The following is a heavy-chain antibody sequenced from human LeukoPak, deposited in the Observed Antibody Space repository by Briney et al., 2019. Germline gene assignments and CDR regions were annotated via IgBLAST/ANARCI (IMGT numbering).Heavy chain of an antibody. CDR1: GFTVSSNY. D-gene: IGHD4-17*01. CDR2: IYSGGST. V-gene: IGHV3-53*01. J-gene: IGHJ4*02. Sequence: GGSLRLSCAASGFTVSSNYMSWVRQAPGKGLEWVSVIYSGGSTYYADSVKGRFTISRDNSKHTLYLQMNSLRAEDTAVYYCARRSDYGDYGYYFDYWGQGTLVTVSS. CDR3: ARRSDYGDYGYYFDY.